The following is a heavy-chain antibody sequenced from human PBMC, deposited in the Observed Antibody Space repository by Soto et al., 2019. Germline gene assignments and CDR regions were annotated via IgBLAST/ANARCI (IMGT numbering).Heavy chain of an antibody. CDR1: GFTFSSYG. J-gene: IGHJ5*02. Sequence: QVQLVESGGGVVQPGRSLRLSCAASGFTFSSYGMHWVRQAPGKGLEWVAVIWYDGSNKYYADSVKGRFTISRDNSKNTLYLKMNSLRAEDTAVYYCAREATGGGWFDPWGQGTLVTVSS. D-gene: IGHD5-12*01. CDR2: IWYDGSNK. V-gene: IGHV3-33*01. CDR3: AREATGGGWFDP.